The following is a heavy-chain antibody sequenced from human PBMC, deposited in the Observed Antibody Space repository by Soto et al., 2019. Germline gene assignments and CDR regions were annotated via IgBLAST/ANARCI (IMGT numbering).Heavy chain of an antibody. CDR1: GYTFTGHI. Sequence: ASVKVSCKTSGYTFTGHIIHWLRQAPGQGLEWMGWISAYNGNTNYAQKLQGRVTMTTDTSTSTAYMELRSLRSDDTAVYYCARRSTIFGVVIAAFDYWGQGTLVTVSS. V-gene: IGHV1-18*04. D-gene: IGHD3-3*01. J-gene: IGHJ4*02. CDR2: ISAYNGNT. CDR3: ARRSTIFGVVIAAFDY.